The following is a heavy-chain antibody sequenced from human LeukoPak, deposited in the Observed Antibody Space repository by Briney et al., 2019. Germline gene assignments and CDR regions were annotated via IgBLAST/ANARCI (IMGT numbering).Heavy chain of an antibody. J-gene: IGHJ4*02. V-gene: IGHV5-51*01. D-gene: IGHD3-22*01. CDR1: GYTFTNYW. CDR2: IYPGDSDT. Sequence: GESLKISCKGSGYTFTNYWIGWVRQMPGKGLEWMGIIYPGDSDTRYSPSFQGQVTISADKSISTAYLQWSSLKASDTAMYYCARLEYYYDSSGYPIPGGNYFDYWGQGTLVTVSS. CDR3: ARLEYYYDSSGYPIPGGNYFDY.